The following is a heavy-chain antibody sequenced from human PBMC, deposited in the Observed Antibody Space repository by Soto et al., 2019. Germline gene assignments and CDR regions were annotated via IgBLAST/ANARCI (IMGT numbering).Heavy chain of an antibody. D-gene: IGHD3-3*01. CDR1: GFTFSSYG. CDR2: ISYDGSNK. V-gene: IGHV3-30*03. J-gene: IGHJ6*02. Sequence: GGSLRLSCAASGFTFSSYGMHWVRQAPGKGLEWVAVISYDGSNKYYADSVKGRFTISRDNSTSTAYMELSSLRSEDTAVYYCAREEANQGYEAYYYYGMDVWGQGTTVTVSS. CDR3: AREEANQGYEAYYYYGMDV.